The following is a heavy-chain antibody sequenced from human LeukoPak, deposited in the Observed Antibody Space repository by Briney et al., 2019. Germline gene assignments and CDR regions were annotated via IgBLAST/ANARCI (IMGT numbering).Heavy chain of an antibody. CDR2: INPNSGGT. D-gene: IGHD6-13*01. V-gene: IGHV1-2*02. CDR3: ARGDSSSWPSPRYASMDV. J-gene: IGHJ6*03. CDR1: GYTFTGYY. Sequence: GASVKVSCKASGYTFTGYYMHWGRQAPGQGLEWMGWINPNSGGTNYAQKFQGRVTMTRDTSISTAYMELSRLRSDDTAVYYCARGDSSSWPSPRYASMDVWGKGTTVTVSS.